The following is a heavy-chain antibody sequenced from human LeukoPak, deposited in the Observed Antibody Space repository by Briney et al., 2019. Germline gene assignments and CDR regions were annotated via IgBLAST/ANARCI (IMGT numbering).Heavy chain of an antibody. V-gene: IGHV3-21*01. Sequence: GGSLRLSCAASGFTFSSYSMNWVRQAPGKGLEWVSPISSSSSYIYYADSVKGRFTISRDNAKNSLYLQMNSLRAEDTAVYYCARDREEYSSSGGFDYWGQGTLVTVSS. CDR3: ARDREEYSSSGGFDY. CDR2: ISSSSSYI. J-gene: IGHJ4*02. CDR1: GFTFSSYS. D-gene: IGHD6-6*01.